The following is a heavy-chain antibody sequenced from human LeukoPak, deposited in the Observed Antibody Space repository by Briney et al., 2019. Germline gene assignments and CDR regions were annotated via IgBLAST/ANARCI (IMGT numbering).Heavy chain of an antibody. CDR1: GGTFSSYA. Sequence: ASVKVSCKASGGTFSSYAISWVRQAPGQGLEWMGGIIPIFGTANYAQKFQGRVTITADESTGTAYMELSSLRSEDTAVYYCARDPAAAGRDFDYWGQGTLVTVSS. CDR3: ARDPAAAGRDFDY. CDR2: IIPIFGTA. V-gene: IGHV1-69*01. D-gene: IGHD6-13*01. J-gene: IGHJ4*02.